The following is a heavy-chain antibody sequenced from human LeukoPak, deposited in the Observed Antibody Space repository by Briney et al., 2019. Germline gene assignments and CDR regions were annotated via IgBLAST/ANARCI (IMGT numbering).Heavy chain of an antibody. CDR2: IYTMGNS. D-gene: IGHD2-21*02. CDR1: GFTVSREY. V-gene: IGHV3-66*01. Sequence: GGSLRLSCEASGFTVSREYMSWLRQAPGKGLEWVSVIYTMGNSYYADSVKGRFTVSRDDSKNTLSLQMNSLRAEDTAVYYCARILVAVTATGDAFDIWGQGTTVTVSA. CDR3: ARILVAVTATGDAFDI. J-gene: IGHJ3*02.